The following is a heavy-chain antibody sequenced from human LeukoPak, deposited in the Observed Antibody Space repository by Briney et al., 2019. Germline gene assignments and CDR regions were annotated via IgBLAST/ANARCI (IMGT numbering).Heavy chain of an antibody. J-gene: IGHJ4*02. CDR3: ASGRSYEWELLVFDY. D-gene: IGHD1-26*01. V-gene: IGHV4-4*02. CDR2: IYHSGST. Sequence: PSGTLSLTCAVSGGSISSSNWWSWVRQPPGKGLEWIGEIYHSGSTNYNPSLKSRVTISVDKSKNQFSLKLSSVTAADTAVYFCASGRSYEWELLVFDYWGQGTLVTVSS. CDR1: GGSISSSNW.